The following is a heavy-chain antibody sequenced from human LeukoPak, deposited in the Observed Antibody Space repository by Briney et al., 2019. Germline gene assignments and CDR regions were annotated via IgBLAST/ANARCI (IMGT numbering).Heavy chain of an antibody. J-gene: IGHJ4*02. D-gene: IGHD6-13*01. V-gene: IGHV4-59*12. Sequence: SETLSLTCTVSGSSISSYYWSWIRQPPGKGLEWIGYIYYSGSTNYNPSLKSRVTISVDRSKNQFSLKLSSVTAADTAVYYCAREEAAAPPVYWGQGTLVTVSS. CDR3: AREEAAAPPVY. CDR2: IYYSGST. CDR1: GSSISSYY.